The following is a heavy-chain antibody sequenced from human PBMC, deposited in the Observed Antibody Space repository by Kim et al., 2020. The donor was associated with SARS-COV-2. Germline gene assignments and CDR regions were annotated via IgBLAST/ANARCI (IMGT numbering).Heavy chain of an antibody. J-gene: IGHJ4*02. CDR2: ISWNSGSI. CDR3: AKDKSGWELIFDY. V-gene: IGHV3-9*01. Sequence: GGSLRLSCAASGFTFDDYAMHWVRQAPGKGLEWVSGISWNSGSIGYADSVKGRFTISRDNAKNSLYLQMNSLRAEDTALYYCAKDKSGWELIFDYWGQGTLVTVS. D-gene: IGHD1-26*01. CDR1: GFTFDDYA.